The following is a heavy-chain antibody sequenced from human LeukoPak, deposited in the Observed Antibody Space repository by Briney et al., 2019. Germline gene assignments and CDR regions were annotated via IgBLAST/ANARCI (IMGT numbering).Heavy chain of an antibody. CDR3: ARDSGFLEWLPRPKVDY. CDR1: GFTFSSYS. J-gene: IGHJ4*02. D-gene: IGHD3-3*01. V-gene: IGHV3-21*04. Sequence: GGSLRLSCAASGFTFSSYSMNWVRQAPGKGLEWVSSISSSSSYIYYADSVKGRFTISRDNAKNSLYLQMNSLRAEDTAVYYCARDSGFLEWLPRPKVDYWGQGTLVTVSS. CDR2: ISSSSSYI.